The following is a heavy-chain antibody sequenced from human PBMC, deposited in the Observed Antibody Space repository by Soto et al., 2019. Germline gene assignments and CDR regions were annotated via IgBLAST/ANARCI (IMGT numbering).Heavy chain of an antibody. CDR2: IIPIFGTA. CDR3: AEDTVTNGSYYYYGMDV. Sequence: GASVKVSCKASGYTFTSYGISWVRQAPGQGLEWMGGIIPIFGTANYAQKFQGRVTITADESTSTAYMELSSLRSEDTAVYYCAEDTVTNGSYYYYGMDVWGQGTTVTVSS. D-gene: IGHD4-17*01. CDR1: GYTFTSYG. V-gene: IGHV1-69*13. J-gene: IGHJ6*02.